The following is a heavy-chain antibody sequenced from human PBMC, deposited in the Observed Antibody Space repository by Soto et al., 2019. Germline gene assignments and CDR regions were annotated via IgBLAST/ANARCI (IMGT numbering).Heavy chain of an antibody. CDR2: ISYDGSNK. J-gene: IGHJ4*02. CDR3: AKDLRGYCSGGSCSMGY. V-gene: IGHV3-30*18. CDR1: GFTFSSYG. D-gene: IGHD2-15*01. Sequence: QVQLVESGGGVVQPGRSLRLSCAASGFTFSSYGMHWVRQAPGKGLEWVAVISYDGSNKYYADSVKGRFTISRDNSKNTRYLQMNTLRAEDTAVYYCAKDLRGYCSGGSCSMGYWGQGTLVTVSS.